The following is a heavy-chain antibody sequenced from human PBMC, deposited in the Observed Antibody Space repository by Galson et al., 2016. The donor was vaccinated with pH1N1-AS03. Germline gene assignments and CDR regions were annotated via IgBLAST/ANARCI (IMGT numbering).Heavy chain of an antibody. D-gene: IGHD3-3*01. V-gene: IGHV3-23*01. J-gene: IGHJ6*03. CDR2: ISGSGGTT. CDR3: AKGDDFWSGYSPNDYYCMDV. CDR1: GFSFSTYA. Sequence: SLRLSCAASGFSFSTYAMTWVRQAPGKGLEWVSGISGSGGTTYYAESVKGRSAISRDTSKNTLYLLMNSLRAEDTAVYYCAKGDDFWSGYSPNDYYCMDVWGKGTTVTVS.